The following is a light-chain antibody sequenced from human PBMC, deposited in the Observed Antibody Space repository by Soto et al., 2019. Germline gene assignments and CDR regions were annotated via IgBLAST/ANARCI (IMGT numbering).Light chain of an antibody. CDR2: DAS. CDR1: QSVRGSY. V-gene: IGKV3-11*01. J-gene: IGKJ3*01. CDR3: QQRSNWPPA. Sequence: EIVLTRSPGTLSLSPWERATLSCRASQSVRGSYLAWYQQKFGQAPRLLIYDASNRATGIPARFSGSGSGTDFTLTISSLEPEDFAVYYCQQRSNWPPAFGPGTKVDIK.